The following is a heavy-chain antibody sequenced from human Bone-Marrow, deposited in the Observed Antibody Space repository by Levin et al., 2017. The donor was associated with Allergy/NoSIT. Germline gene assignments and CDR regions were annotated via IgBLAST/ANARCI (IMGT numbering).Heavy chain of an antibody. Sequence: KASETLSLTCAVNGGSFSGYYWTWIRQAPGKGLEWIGEISQRGGANYNPSLTSRVTISVDTSKNQFSLTLRSVTAADMAVYYCARDGCCSGSNCRVGQWFDPWGQGTLVTVSS. D-gene: IGHD6-19*01. V-gene: IGHV4-34*01. CDR2: ISQRGGA. J-gene: IGHJ5*02. CDR3: ARDGCCSGSNCRVGQWFDP. CDR1: GGSFSGYY.